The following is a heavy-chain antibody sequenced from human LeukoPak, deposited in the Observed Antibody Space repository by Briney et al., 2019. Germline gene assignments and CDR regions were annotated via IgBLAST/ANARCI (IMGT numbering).Heavy chain of an antibody. CDR1: GGSISSGSYY. V-gene: IGHV4-61*02. D-gene: IGHD3-16*01. J-gene: IGHJ5*01. CDR3: ARFNGGWFDS. CDR2: IYTSGST. Sequence: SQTLSLTCTVSGGSISSGSYYWSWIRQPAGKGLEWIGRIYTSGSTNYNPSLKSRVTISVDTSKNQFSLKLSSVTAADTAVYYCARFNGGWFDSWGQGTLVTVSS.